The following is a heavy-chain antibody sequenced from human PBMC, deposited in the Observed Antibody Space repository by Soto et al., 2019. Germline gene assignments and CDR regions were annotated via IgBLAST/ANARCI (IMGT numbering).Heavy chain of an antibody. Sequence: QGLLVEYGGRVVQPGRSLRLSCVASGFTFNRYGMHWVRQAPGKGLEWVAGISFDGTAKYYAESVKGRFTVSRDNGNNTLHLEMNSLAAKDTAVYFCATGRSTRFDPWGQGTLVTVSS. CDR2: ISFDGTAK. V-gene: IGHV3-30*03. CDR3: ATGRSTRFDP. D-gene: IGHD1-1*01. J-gene: IGHJ5*02. CDR1: GFTFNRYG.